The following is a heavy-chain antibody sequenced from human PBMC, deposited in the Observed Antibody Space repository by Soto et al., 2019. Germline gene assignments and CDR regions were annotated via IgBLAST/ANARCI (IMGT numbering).Heavy chain of an antibody. CDR1: GYTFTNFG. CDR3: VRGGTPVDH. J-gene: IGHJ4*02. V-gene: IGHV1-18*01. D-gene: IGHD3-16*01. Sequence: QVQLVQSGAEVKKPGASVKDSCKASGYTFTNFGISWVRPAPGQGLEWMGWISAYNGNTNYAQNLQGRVTMTTDTSTSTAYMELRTLRSHDTAVYYSVRGGTPVDHWCQGTLVTVSS. CDR2: ISAYNGNT.